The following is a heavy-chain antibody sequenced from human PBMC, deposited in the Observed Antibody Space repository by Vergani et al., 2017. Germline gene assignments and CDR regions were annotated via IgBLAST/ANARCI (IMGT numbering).Heavy chain of an antibody. D-gene: IGHD4-17*01. CDR2: IYHSGST. J-gene: IGHJ5*02. Sequence: QLQLQESGSGLVKPSQTLSLTCAVSGGSISSGGYSWSWIRQPPGKGLEWIGYIYHSGSTYYNPSLKSRVTISVDRSKNQFSLKLSSVTAADTAVYYCARGYAVYGDYHNWFDPWGQGTLVTVSS. CDR1: GGSISSGGYS. V-gene: IGHV4-30-2*01. CDR3: ARGYAVYGDYHNWFDP.